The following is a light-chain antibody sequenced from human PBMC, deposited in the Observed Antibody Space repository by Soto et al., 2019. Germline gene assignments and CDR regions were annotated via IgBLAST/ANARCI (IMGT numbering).Light chain of an antibody. CDR3: CSYAGSSFVV. CDR2: EVT. V-gene: IGLV2-23*02. CDR1: SSDLGNYNL. Sequence: QSALTQPASVSGSPGQSITISCTGTSSDLGNYNLVSWYQQHPGKAPKLMIYEVTKRPSGVSNRFSGSKSGNTASLTISGLQAEHEADYYCCSYAGSSFVVFGGGTKLTVL. J-gene: IGLJ2*01.